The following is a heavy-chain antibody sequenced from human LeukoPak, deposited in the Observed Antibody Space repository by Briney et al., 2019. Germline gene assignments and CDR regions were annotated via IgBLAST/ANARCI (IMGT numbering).Heavy chain of an antibody. J-gene: IGHJ6*02. D-gene: IGHD6-13*01. CDR2: MYYSGST. CDR3: ARHGPSWYGMDV. CDR1: GGTISSYY. Sequence: SETLSLTCSVSGGTISSYYWSWVRQPPGKGLEWIGYMYYSGSTDSNPSLKSRVTISVDTSKNQFSLKLSSVTAADTAVYYCARHGPSWYGMDVWGQRTTVTLSS. V-gene: IGHV4-59*08.